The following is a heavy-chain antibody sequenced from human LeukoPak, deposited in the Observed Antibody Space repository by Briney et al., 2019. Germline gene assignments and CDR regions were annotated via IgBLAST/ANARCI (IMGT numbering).Heavy chain of an antibody. D-gene: IGHD2/OR15-2a*01. CDR2: MSSDGRNE. J-gene: IGHJ4*02. CDR3: AREKYCTSNDCLHGRIYFNS. CDR1: GFTFSTYT. Sequence: PGGSLRLSCAASGFTFSTYTMHWVRQAPGKGLEWVAVMSSDGRNENYADSVKGRFTISRDNSKNTLYLQMNTLRAEDTAVYYCAREKYCTSNDCLHGRIYFNSWGQGTLVTVSS. V-gene: IGHV3-30*04.